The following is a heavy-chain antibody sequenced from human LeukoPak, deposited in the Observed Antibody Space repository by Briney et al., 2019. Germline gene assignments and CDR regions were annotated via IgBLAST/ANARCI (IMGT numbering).Heavy chain of an antibody. CDR1: GYTFTGYY. Sequence: ASVKVSCKASGYTFTGYYMHWVRQAPGQGLEWMGWISPNSGATNYAQKFQGRVTMTRDTSISTAYMELSRLRSDDTAVYYCAKVPYGSGTRGGFDYWGQGTLVTVSS. CDR3: AKVPYGSGTRGGFDY. V-gene: IGHV1-2*02. J-gene: IGHJ4*02. D-gene: IGHD3-10*01. CDR2: ISPNSGAT.